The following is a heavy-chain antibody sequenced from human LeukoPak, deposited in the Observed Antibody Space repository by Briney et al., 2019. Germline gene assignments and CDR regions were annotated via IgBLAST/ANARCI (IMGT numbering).Heavy chain of an antibody. D-gene: IGHD5-18*01. Sequence: GGSLRLSCAASGFTFSSYAMSWVRQAPGKGLEWVSAISGSGGSTYYADSVKGRFTISRDNSKNTLYLQRNGLRAEDAAVYYCAKQYRNYYYGMDVWGQGTTVTVSS. CDR2: ISGSGGST. CDR3: AKQYRNYYYGMDV. V-gene: IGHV3-23*01. CDR1: GFTFSSYA. J-gene: IGHJ6*02.